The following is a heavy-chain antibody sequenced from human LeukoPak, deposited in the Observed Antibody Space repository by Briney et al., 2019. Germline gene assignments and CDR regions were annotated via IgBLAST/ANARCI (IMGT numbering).Heavy chain of an antibody. J-gene: IGHJ4*02. D-gene: IGHD3-9*01. CDR1: GYTFTSYG. V-gene: IGHV1-18*01. CDR3: ARDQGYYDILTGFTGDY. Sequence: ASVKVSCKASGYTFTSYGISWVRQAPGQGLEWMGWISAYHGNTNYAQKLQGRVTMTTDTSTSTAYMELRSLRSDDTAVYYCARDQGYYDILTGFTGDYWGQGTLVTVSS. CDR2: ISAYHGNT.